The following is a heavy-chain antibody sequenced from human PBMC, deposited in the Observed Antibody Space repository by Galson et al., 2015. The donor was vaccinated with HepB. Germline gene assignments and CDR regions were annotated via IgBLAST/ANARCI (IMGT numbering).Heavy chain of an antibody. CDR1: GGTFSSYA. Sequence: SVKVSCKASGGTFSSYAISWVRQAPGQGLEWMGGIIPIFGTANYAQKFQGRVTITADESTSTAYMELSSLRSEDTAVYYCAREGGRYYGSGSYNYWGQGTLVTVSS. CDR2: IIPIFGTA. V-gene: IGHV1-69*13. D-gene: IGHD3-10*01. CDR3: AREGGRYYGSGSYNY. J-gene: IGHJ4*02.